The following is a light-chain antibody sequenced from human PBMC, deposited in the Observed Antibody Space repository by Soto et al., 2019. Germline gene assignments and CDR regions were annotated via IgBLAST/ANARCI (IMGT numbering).Light chain of an antibody. CDR3: QQYGSSPS. CDR1: QSVRSSY. J-gene: IGKJ4*01. V-gene: IGKV3-20*01. CDR2: GAS. Sequence: EIVLTQSPGTLSLSPGGRVTLSCRASQSVRSSYLAWYQQKPGQAPSLLIYGASNRATGIADRFSGSGSGTDFTLTISRLEPEDFAVYYCQQYGSSPSFGGGTKVEIK.